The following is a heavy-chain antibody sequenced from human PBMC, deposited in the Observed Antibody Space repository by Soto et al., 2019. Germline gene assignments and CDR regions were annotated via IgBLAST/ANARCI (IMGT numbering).Heavy chain of an antibody. J-gene: IGHJ4*02. CDR3: ARVLDSSGWYPLYGY. D-gene: IGHD6-19*01. Sequence: QVQLVQSGAEVKKPGASVKVSCKASGYTFTSYDINWVRQATGQGLEWMGWMNPNSGNTGYAQKFQGRVTMTRNTSISTADMELSSLRSDDTAVYYCARVLDSSGWYPLYGYWGQGTLVTVSS. V-gene: IGHV1-8*01. CDR1: GYTFTSYD. CDR2: MNPNSGNT.